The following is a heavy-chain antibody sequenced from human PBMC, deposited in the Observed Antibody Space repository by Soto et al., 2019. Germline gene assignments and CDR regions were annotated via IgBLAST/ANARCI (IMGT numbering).Heavy chain of an antibody. J-gene: IGHJ6*02. CDR1: GFTVSSNY. Sequence: EVQLVETGGGLIQPGGSLRLSCAASGFTVSSNYMSWVRQAPGKGLEWVSVIYSGGSTYYADSVKGRFTISRDNSKNTLYLQMNSLRAEDTAVYYCARDPLVVVPAAMGYYYYYYGMDVWGQGTTVTVSS. V-gene: IGHV3-53*02. CDR2: IYSGGST. D-gene: IGHD2-2*01. CDR3: ARDPLVVVPAAMGYYYYYYGMDV.